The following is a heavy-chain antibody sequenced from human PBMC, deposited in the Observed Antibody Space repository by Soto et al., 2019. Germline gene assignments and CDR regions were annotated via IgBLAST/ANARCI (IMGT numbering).Heavy chain of an antibody. CDR3: ARVQGRITIFGVVPPGDWFDP. V-gene: IGHV4-38-2*01. D-gene: IGHD3-3*01. J-gene: IGHJ5*02. CDR1: GYSISSGYY. CDR2: IYHSGST. Sequence: SETLSLTCAVSGYSISSGYYWGWIRRPPGKGLEWIGSIYHSGSTYYNPSLKSRVTISVDTSKNQFSLKLSSVTAADTAVYYCARVQGRITIFGVVPPGDWFDPWGQGTLVTVSS.